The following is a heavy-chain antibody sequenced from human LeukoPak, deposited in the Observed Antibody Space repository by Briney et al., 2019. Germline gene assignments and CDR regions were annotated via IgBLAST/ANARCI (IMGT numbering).Heavy chain of an antibody. J-gene: IGHJ4*02. CDR3: TRANGYGLIDD. CDR1: GGSIRNYF. Sequence: PSETLSLTCTVSGGSIRNYFWGWIRQAPGKGLERMGSIYYSGNTYYNSSLKSRVTISLDTSMNQFSLNLFPVTASDTAMYYCTRANGYGLIDDWGQGTLVTVSS. V-gene: IGHV4-39*07. D-gene: IGHD3-10*01. CDR2: IYYSGNT.